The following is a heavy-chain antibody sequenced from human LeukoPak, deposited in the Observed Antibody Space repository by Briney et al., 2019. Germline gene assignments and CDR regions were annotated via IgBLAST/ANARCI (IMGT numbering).Heavy chain of an antibody. Sequence: GGSLRLSCAASGFTFSIYAMSWVRQAPGKGLEWVSYISTSGGTMYYADSVRGRLTVSRDNAKNSLYLQMDSLRAEDTAVYYCGRVGRSYSSSSCVDYWGQGTLVTVSS. D-gene: IGHD6-13*01. CDR3: GRVGRSYSSSSCVDY. CDR2: ISTSGGTM. V-gene: IGHV3-48*03. J-gene: IGHJ4*02. CDR1: GFTFSIYA.